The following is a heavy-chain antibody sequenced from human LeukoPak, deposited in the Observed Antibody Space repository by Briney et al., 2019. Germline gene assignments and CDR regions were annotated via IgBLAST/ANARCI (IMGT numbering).Heavy chain of an antibody. J-gene: IGHJ4*02. CDR1: GFTFSSYW. CDR3: ARSIAVAGTLAPLDY. Sequence: PGGSLRLSCAASGFTFSSYWMHWVRQVPGKGLVWVARINPGGSSITYAGSVKGRFTISRDNAKNTLYLQMDSLRAEDTGVYYCARSIAVAGTLAPLDYWGQGTLVTVSS. D-gene: IGHD6-19*01. V-gene: IGHV3-74*01. CDR2: INPGGSSI.